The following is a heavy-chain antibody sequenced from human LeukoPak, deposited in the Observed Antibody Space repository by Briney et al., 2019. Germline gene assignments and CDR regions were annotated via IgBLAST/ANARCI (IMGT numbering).Heavy chain of an antibody. CDR2: IYSGGST. CDR3: AKDVVSNYAFDY. Sequence: GRSLRLSCAASGFTFSSYGMHWVRQAPGKGLEWVSVIYSGGSTYYADSVKGRFTISRDNSKNTLYLQMNSLRAEDTAVYYCAKDVVSNYAFDYWGQGTLVTVSS. CDR1: GFTFSSYG. V-gene: IGHV3-NL1*01. D-gene: IGHD3-22*01. J-gene: IGHJ4*02.